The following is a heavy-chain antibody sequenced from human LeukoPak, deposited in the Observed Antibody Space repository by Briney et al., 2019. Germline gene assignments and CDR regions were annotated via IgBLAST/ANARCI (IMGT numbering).Heavy chain of an antibody. CDR1: GFTFSSYA. D-gene: IGHD1-1*01. V-gene: IGHV3-23*01. J-gene: IGHJ4*02. Sequence: GGSLRLSCAASGFTFSSYAMSWVRQAPGKGLEWVSAISGSGGSTYYADSVKGRFTIPRDNSKNTLYLQMNSLRAEDTAVYYCAKTLGPELVVFDYWGQGTLVTVSS. CDR2: ISGSGGST. CDR3: AKTLGPELVVFDY.